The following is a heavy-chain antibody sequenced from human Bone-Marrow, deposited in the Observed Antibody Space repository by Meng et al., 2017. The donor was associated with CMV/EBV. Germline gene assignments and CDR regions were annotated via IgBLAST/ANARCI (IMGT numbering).Heavy chain of an antibody. Sequence: GGSLRLSCAADGFTFSSYSMNWVRQAPGNGLEWVSYISSSSSTIYYADSVKGRFTISRDNAKNSLYLQMNSLRAEDTAVYYCARGYYYDSSGYLVHTSSFDYWGQGTLVTVSS. CDR1: GFTFSSYS. D-gene: IGHD3-22*01. V-gene: IGHV3-48*04. CDR2: ISSSSSTI. CDR3: ARGYYYDSSGYLVHTSSFDY. J-gene: IGHJ4*02.